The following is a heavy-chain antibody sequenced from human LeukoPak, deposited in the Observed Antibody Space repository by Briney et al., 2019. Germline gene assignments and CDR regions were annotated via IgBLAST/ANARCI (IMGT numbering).Heavy chain of an antibody. Sequence: TSETLSLTCTVSGYFISSGYYWGWIRQPPGKGLEWIGSIYHSGSTYYNPSLKSRVTISADTSKNQFSLKLSFVTAADTAVYYCATPNAGEAFDIWGQGTMVTVSS. V-gene: IGHV4-38-2*02. D-gene: IGHD3-16*01. J-gene: IGHJ3*02. CDR3: ATPNAGEAFDI. CDR2: IYHSGST. CDR1: GYFISSGYY.